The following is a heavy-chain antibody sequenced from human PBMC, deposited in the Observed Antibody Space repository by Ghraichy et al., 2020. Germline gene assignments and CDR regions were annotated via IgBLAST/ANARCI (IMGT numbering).Heavy chain of an antibody. J-gene: IGHJ4*02. CDR1: GFTFSDSA. CDR3: TKSVAARPVSGTSYYFDY. D-gene: IGHD6-19*01. Sequence: GGSLRLSCAASGFTFSDSALHWVRQASGKGLEWVGRIRSKANSHATAYAASVTGRFTISRDDSKNTAYLEMSSLKTEDTAVYYCTKSVAARPVSGTSYYFDYRGQGTLVTVAS. V-gene: IGHV3-73*01. CDR2: IRSKANSHAT.